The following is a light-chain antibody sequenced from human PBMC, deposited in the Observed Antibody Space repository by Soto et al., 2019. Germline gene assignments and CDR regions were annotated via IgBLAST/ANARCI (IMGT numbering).Light chain of an antibody. CDR1: SSDVGGYNY. CDR2: EVS. J-gene: IGLJ3*02. Sequence: GLTYTASVSGSPGQSITISFTGTSSDVGGYNYVSWYQQHPGKAPKLMIYEVSNRPSGVSNRFSGSKSGNTASLTISGLQAEDEADYYCSSYTSSSTWVFGGGTKLTVL. CDR3: SSYTSSSTWV. V-gene: IGLV2-14*01.